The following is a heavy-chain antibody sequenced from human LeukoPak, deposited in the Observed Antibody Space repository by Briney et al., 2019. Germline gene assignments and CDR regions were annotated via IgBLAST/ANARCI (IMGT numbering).Heavy chain of an antibody. J-gene: IGHJ3*02. CDR3: ARVLCVSNGICYAFDI. Sequence: SETLSLTCTVSGTFISPYHWSWFRQSAGKGLEWTGLMYSSGSSNYSPSLKSRLTISPDNSKNQFSLRLSSVTAADTAVYYRARVLCVSNGICYAFDIWGQGTTVIVSS. CDR2: MYSSGSS. V-gene: IGHV4-4*07. CDR1: GTFISPYH. D-gene: IGHD2-8*01.